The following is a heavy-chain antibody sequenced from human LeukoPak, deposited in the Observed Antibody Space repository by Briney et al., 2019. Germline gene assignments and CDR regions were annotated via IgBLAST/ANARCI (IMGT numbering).Heavy chain of an antibody. CDR2: IIPILGIA. J-gene: IGHJ5*02. CDR1: GGTFSSYT. D-gene: IGHD2-2*01. V-gene: IGHV1-69*04. CDR3: ARDPPSGYCSSTSCFP. Sequence: SVKVSCKASGGTFSSYTISWVRQAPGQGLEWMGRIIPILGIANYAQKFQGRVTITADKSTSTAYMEPSSLRSEDTAVYYCARDPPSGYCSSTSCFPWGQGTLVTVSS.